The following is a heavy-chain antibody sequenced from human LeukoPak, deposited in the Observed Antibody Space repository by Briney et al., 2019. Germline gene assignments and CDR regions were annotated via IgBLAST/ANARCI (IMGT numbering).Heavy chain of an antibody. J-gene: IGHJ4*02. Sequence: SETLSLTCTVSGGSITGYYWSCIRQPPGKGLEWIGYISNSGTINYNPSLKSRVTMSGDTSKNQFSLRLSSVTAADSAVYYCARRGFLDYWGQGILVTVSS. D-gene: IGHD6-25*01. V-gene: IGHV4-59*08. CDR1: GGSITGYY. CDR2: ISNSGTI. CDR3: ARRGFLDY.